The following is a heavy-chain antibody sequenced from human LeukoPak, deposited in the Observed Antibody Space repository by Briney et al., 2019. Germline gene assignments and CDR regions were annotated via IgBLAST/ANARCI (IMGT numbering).Heavy chain of an antibody. CDR1: GGSFSGYY. J-gene: IGHJ3*02. D-gene: IGHD3-3*01. CDR2: INHSGST. Sequence: PSETLSLTCAVYGGSFSGYYWRWIRQPPGKGLEWTGEINHSGSTNYNPSLKSRVTISVDTSKNQFSLKLSSVTAADTAVYYCARAYYDFWSGYPDAFDIWGQGTMVTVSS. CDR3: ARAYYDFWSGYPDAFDI. V-gene: IGHV4-34*01.